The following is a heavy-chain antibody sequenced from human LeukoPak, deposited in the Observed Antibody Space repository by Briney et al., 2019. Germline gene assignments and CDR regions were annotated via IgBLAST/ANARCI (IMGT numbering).Heavy chain of an antibody. CDR2: ISYDGSNK. CDR3: AREAVAGLKDY. CDR1: GFTFSSYG. Sequence: GGSLRLSCAASGFTFSSYGMHWVRQAPGKGLEWVAVISYDGSNKYYADSVKGRFTIPRDNSKNTLYLQMNSLRAEDTAVYYCAREAVAGLKDYWGQGTLVTVSS. D-gene: IGHD6-19*01. V-gene: IGHV3-30*03. J-gene: IGHJ4*02.